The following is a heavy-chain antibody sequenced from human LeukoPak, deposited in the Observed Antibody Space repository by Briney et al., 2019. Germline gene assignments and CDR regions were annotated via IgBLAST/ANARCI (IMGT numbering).Heavy chain of an antibody. CDR3: ARGGANCSGGRCPLNWFDP. Sequence: ASVKVSCKASGYTFTNYCITWVRQAPGQGLEWMGWISAYNGNTNYAQKLQGRVTMTIDKTTSTAYMELRSLRSDDTAVYYCARGGANCSGGRCPLNWFDPWGQGTPVTVSS. V-gene: IGHV1-18*04. CDR2: ISAYNGNT. CDR1: GYTFTNYC. J-gene: IGHJ5*02. D-gene: IGHD2-15*01.